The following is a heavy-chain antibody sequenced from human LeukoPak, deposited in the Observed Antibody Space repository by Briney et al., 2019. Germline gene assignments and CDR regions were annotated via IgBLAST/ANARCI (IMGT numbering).Heavy chain of an antibody. V-gene: IGHV4-34*01. CDR2: INHSGSI. Sequence: TETLSLTCAVYGASFSYDYWSWIRQAPGKGLEWIGEINHSGSITYNPSLKSRVTISAEKSKSQFSLRLTSVTAADTAVYYCAKGVWAPRFDSWGQGTLVTVSS. CDR1: GASFSYDY. CDR3: AKGVWAPRFDS. J-gene: IGHJ5*01. D-gene: IGHD7-27*01.